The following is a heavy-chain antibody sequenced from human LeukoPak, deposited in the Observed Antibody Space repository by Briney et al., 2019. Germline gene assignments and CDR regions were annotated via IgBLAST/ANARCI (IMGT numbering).Heavy chain of an antibody. J-gene: IGHJ6*02. CDR1: GGSISSGDYY. D-gene: IGHD2-2*02. CDR2: IYYSGST. V-gene: IGHV4-30-4*01. CDR3: AGGYCSSTSCYSYYYYYGMDV. Sequence: PSETLSLTCTVSGGSISSGDYYWSWIRQPPGKGLEWIGYIYYSGSTYYNPSLKSRVTISVDTSKNQFSLKLCSVTAADTAVYYCAGGYCSSTSCYSYYYYYGMDVWGQGTTVTVSS.